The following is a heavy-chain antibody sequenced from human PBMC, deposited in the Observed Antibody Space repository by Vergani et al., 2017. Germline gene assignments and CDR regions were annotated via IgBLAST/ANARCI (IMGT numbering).Heavy chain of an antibody. J-gene: IGHJ4*02. D-gene: IGHD3-9*01. CDR2: ISAYNGNT. CDR1: GYTFTSYG. Sequence: QVQLVQSGAAVKKPGASVKVSCKASGYTFTSYGISWVRQAPGQGLEWMVWISAYNGNTNYEQKLQGRVTMTTDTSTSTAYMELRSLRSDDTAVYYCARDRTHYDILTGYYNDGGVFDYWGQGTLVTVSS. V-gene: IGHV1-18*01. CDR3: ARDRTHYDILTGYYNDGGVFDY.